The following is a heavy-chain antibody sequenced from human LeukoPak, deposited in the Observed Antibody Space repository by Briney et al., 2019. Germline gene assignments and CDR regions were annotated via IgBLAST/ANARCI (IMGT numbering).Heavy chain of an antibody. CDR2: INHSGST. V-gene: IGHV4-34*01. Sequence: PSETLSLTCAVYGGSFSGYYWSWIRQPPGKGLEWIGEINHSGSTNYNPSLKSRVTISVDTSKNQFSLKLSSVTAADTAVYYCAESIAVAGHYFDYWGQGTLVTVSS. D-gene: IGHD6-19*01. CDR1: GGSFSGYY. J-gene: IGHJ4*02. CDR3: AESIAVAGHYFDY.